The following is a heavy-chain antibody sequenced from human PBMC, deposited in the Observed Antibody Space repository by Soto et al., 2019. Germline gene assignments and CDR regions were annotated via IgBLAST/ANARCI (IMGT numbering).Heavy chain of an antibody. J-gene: IGHJ6*03. CDR3: AKLNDFWSGPGDYYMDV. CDR1: GFTFSSYG. Sequence: GGSLRLSCAASGFTFSSYGMHWVRQAPGKGLEWVAVTSYDGSNKYYADSVKGRFTISRDNSKNTLYLQMNSLRAEDTAVYYCAKLNDFWSGPGDYYMDVWGKGTTVTVSS. V-gene: IGHV3-30*18. CDR2: TSYDGSNK. D-gene: IGHD3-3*01.